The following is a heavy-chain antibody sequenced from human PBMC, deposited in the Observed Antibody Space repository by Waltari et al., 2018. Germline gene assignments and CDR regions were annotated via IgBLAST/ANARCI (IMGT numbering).Heavy chain of an antibody. CDR3: ASSAFDI. CDR1: GGSISSGSYY. V-gene: IGHV4-61*02. CDR2: IYTSGST. J-gene: IGHJ3*02. Sequence: QVQLQESGPGLVKPSQTLSLTCTVSGGSISSGSYYWSWIRQPAGKGLEWIGRIYTSGSTNYNPSRKSRVTISVDTSKNQFSLKLSSVTAADTAVYYCASSAFDIWGQGTMVTVSS.